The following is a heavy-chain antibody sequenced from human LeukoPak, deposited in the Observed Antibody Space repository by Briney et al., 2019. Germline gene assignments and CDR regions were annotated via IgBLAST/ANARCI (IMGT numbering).Heavy chain of an antibody. Sequence: PVGSPRVSCAASGFTFNSAYMSWLRQTPCNLLQRVGRLKSRSQGGTADYAAPVKGRFTISRDDSKNTLYLQMNSLKIEDTGVYYCATDRNWFDPWGQGTLVTVSS. CDR1: GFTFNSAY. V-gene: IGHV3-15*01. CDR2: LKSRSQGGTA. J-gene: IGHJ5*02. CDR3: ATDRNWFDP.